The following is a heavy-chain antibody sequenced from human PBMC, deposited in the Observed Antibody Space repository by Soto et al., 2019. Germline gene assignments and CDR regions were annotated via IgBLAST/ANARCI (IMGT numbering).Heavy chain of an antibody. CDR2: IDTSGTT. CDR1: GGSISSYY. D-gene: IGHD3-16*01. V-gene: IGHV4-4*07. J-gene: IGHJ6*02. Sequence: QVQVQESGPGLVKPSETLSLTCTVSGGSISSYYASWIRQSAGKGLEWIGRIDTSGTTNYNPSLKSRVTMSVDASKSQFSLNLSSVTAADTAVYYCARGPRGYVYYHGMDVWGQGTTVTVSS. CDR3: ARGPRGYVYYHGMDV.